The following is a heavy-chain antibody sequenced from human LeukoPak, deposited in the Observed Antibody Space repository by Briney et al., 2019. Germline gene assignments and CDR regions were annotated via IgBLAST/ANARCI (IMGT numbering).Heavy chain of an antibody. V-gene: IGHV3-23*01. CDR2: ISGSGGYT. J-gene: IGHJ5*02. CDR3: AKDRSAYYSGRFDP. D-gene: IGHD3-22*01. Sequence: PGGSLRLSCAASGFTFSDYYMSWIRQAPGKGLEWVSGISGSGGYTYYADSVKGRFTISRGNSKNTLYLQMNSLRAEDTAVYFCAKDRSAYYSGRFDPWGQGTLVTVSS. CDR1: GFTFSDYY.